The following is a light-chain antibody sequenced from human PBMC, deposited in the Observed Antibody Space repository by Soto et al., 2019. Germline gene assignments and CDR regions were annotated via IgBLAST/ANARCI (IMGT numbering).Light chain of an antibody. J-gene: IGKJ1*01. CDR3: QQYNSYST. CDR2: KAS. CDR1: QSISSW. V-gene: IGKV1-5*03. Sequence: DIQMTQSPSTLSASVGDRVTITCRASQSISSWLAWYQQKPGKAPKLLIYKASSLESGVPSRFSGSGSGTEFTLTISSLQPYDFATYYYQQYNSYSTFGKGTKVEIK.